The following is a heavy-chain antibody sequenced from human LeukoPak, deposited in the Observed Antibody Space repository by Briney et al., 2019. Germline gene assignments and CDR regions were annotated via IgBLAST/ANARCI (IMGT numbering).Heavy chain of an antibody. D-gene: IGHD6-19*01. CDR1: GLTFRNYW. V-gene: IGHV3-7*01. Sequence: GGSLRLSCAASGLTFRNYWMSWIRQAPGKGLEWAAHISEDGSNKYYVDSVKGRFTISRDNAKNSLYLQMNSLRVEDTAVYYCATSQSSVAGIVGDWGQGTLVTVSS. CDR3: ATSQSSVAGIVGD. J-gene: IGHJ4*02. CDR2: ISEDGSNK.